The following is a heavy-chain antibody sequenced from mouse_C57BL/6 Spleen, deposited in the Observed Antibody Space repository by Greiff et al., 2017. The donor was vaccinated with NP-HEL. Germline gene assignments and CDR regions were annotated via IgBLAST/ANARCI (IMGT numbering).Heavy chain of an antibody. CDR2: IYPGDGDT. CDR3: ARSEGTTGPFDY. Sequence: QVQLQQSGPELVKPGASVKISCKASGYAFSSSWMNWVKQRPGKGLEWIGRIYPGDGDTNYNGKFKGKATLTADKSSSTAYMQLSSLTSEDSAVYFCARSEGTTGPFDYWGQGTTLTVSS. J-gene: IGHJ2*01. CDR1: GYAFSSSW. D-gene: IGHD1-1*01. V-gene: IGHV1-82*01.